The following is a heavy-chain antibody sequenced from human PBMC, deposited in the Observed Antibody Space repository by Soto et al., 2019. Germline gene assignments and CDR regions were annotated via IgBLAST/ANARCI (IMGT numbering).Heavy chain of an antibody. CDR3: ASHYDFWSGFTMDY. CDR2: MYYSGST. J-gene: IGHJ4*02. CDR1: GGSISSSSYY. D-gene: IGHD3-3*01. Sequence: QLQLQESGPGLVKPSETLSLTCTVSGGSISSSSYYWGWIRQPPGKGLEWIGTMYYSGSTYYNPSLKSRVTISVYTSKNQYSLKLSSLTASDTAVYYCASHYDFWSGFTMDYWGQGTLVTLSS. V-gene: IGHV4-39*01.